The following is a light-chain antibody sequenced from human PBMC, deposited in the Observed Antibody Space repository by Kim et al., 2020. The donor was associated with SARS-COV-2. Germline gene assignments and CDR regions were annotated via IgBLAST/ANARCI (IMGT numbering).Light chain of an antibody. V-gene: IGLV3-1*01. J-gene: IGLJ2*01. Sequence: VSVSPGQTASITCSGDKLGDKYTCWYQQKPGQSPVLVIYRDSRRPSGIPERFSGSNSGNTATLTISGTQAMDEADYYCQTCDSSGVFGGGTQLTVL. CDR3: QTCDSSGV. CDR1: KLGDKY. CDR2: RDS.